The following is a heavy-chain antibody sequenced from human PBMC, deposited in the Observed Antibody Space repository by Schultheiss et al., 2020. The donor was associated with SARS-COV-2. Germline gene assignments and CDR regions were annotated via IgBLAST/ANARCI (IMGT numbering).Heavy chain of an antibody. CDR2: IYSGGST. CDR1: GFTVSSNY. V-gene: IGHV3-53*05. CDR3: ANGGGYAGFDY. D-gene: IGHD2-8*01. Sequence: GESLKISCAASGFTVSSNYMSWVRQAPGKGLEWVSVIYSGGSTYYADSVKGRFTISRDNSKNTLYLQMNSLRAEDTAVYYCANGGGYAGFDYWGQGTLVTVSS. J-gene: IGHJ4*02.